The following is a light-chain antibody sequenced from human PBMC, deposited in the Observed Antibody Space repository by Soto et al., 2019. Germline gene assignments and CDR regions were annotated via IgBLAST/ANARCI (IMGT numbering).Light chain of an antibody. Sequence: DIVMTQSPDSLTVSRGARAAVNCKSSHSVLYSSNNKNYLAWYQQRPGQPPKLLIYWASTRESGVPERFSGSGSGTDCTLTITNLQAEDVAVYYCQQYYSDPPTFGQGTKLEIK. J-gene: IGKJ2*01. CDR2: WAS. CDR3: QQYYSDPPT. V-gene: IGKV4-1*01. CDR1: HSVLYSSNNKNY.